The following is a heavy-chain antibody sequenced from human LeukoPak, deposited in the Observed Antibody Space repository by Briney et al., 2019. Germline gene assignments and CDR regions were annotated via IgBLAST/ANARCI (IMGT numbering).Heavy chain of an antibody. Sequence: GGSLRLSCAVSGFTFEDYAMHWVRQAPGKGLEWVSLISGDGSSTYYADSVKGRFTISRDNSKNTLYLQMNSLRAEDTAVYYCAKRYGGNFDYWGQGTLVTVSS. J-gene: IGHJ4*02. D-gene: IGHD4-23*01. CDR2: ISGDGSST. CDR3: AKRYGGNFDY. V-gene: IGHV3-43*02. CDR1: GFTFEDYA.